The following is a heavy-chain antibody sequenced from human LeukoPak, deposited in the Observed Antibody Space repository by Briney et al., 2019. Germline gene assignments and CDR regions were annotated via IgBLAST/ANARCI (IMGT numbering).Heavy chain of an antibody. D-gene: IGHD6-13*01. CDR2: ISGSNTYI. J-gene: IGHJ4*02. CDR3: ARDPSSRGGFDY. CDR1: GFTFSIYT. V-gene: IGHV3-21*01. Sequence: GGSLRLSCATSGFTFSIYTVNWVRQAPGKGLEWVSSISGSNTYIYYADSVKGRFTISRDNAKNSLYLQMNSLRGEDTAVYYCARDPSSRGGFDYWGQGSLVTVSS.